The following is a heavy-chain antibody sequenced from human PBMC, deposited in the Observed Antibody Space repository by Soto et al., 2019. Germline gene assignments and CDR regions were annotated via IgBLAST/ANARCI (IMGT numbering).Heavy chain of an antibody. Sequence: GASVKVSCKASGYTFTSYDINWVRQATGQGLEWMGWMNPNSGNTGYAQKFQGRVTMTRNTSISTAYMELSSLRSEDTAVYYCARGVDIVATAHRLRYYYYYYMDVWGKGTTVTVSS. CDR1: GYTFTSYD. J-gene: IGHJ6*03. V-gene: IGHV1-8*01. CDR3: ARGVDIVATAHRLRYYYYYYMDV. D-gene: IGHD5-12*01. CDR2: MNPNSGNT.